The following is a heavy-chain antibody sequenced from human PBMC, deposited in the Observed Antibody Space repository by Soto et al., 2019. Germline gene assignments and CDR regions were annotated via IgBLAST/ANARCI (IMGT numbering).Heavy chain of an antibody. CDR2: ISYDGSNK. J-gene: IGHJ6*02. D-gene: IGHD6-19*01. CDR3: ARDSSGYSSGWYGPYYGMDV. Sequence: QVQLVESGGGVVQPGRSLRLSCAASGFTFSSYAMHWVRQAPGKGLEWVAVISYDGSNKYYADSVKGRFTISRDNSKNTLYLKMNSLRAEDTAVYYCARDSSGYSSGWYGPYYGMDVWGQGTTVTVSS. CDR1: GFTFSSYA. V-gene: IGHV3-30-3*01.